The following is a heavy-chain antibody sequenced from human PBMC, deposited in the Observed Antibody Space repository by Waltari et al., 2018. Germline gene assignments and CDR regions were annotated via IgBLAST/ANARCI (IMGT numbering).Heavy chain of an antibody. Sequence: EVQLVESGGGLVHPGGSLRLSCAASGFTFNRYSMNWFRQAPGKGLEWVSYIRSVSRPIYYADFVKGRVTISRDNSKNTVYLQMNSLRAEDTAVYYCARDKWYPRDAFDIWGQGTMVTVSS. D-gene: IGHD2-8*01. CDR2: IRSVSRPI. J-gene: IGHJ3*02. V-gene: IGHV3-48*01. CDR1: GFTFNRYS. CDR3: ARDKWYPRDAFDI.